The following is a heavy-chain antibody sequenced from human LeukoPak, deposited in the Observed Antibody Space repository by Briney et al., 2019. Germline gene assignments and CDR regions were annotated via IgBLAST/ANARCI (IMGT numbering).Heavy chain of an antibody. CDR1: GGSISNYY. J-gene: IGHJ4*02. V-gene: IGHV4-59*01. D-gene: IGHD3-3*01. CDR3: ARGDFWSLKGNYFDY. CDR2: IHDSGDT. Sequence: SETLSLTCSVSGGSISNYYWSWFRQPPMKGLEWIGYIHDSGDTDYSPSLKSRVAISVDTSKNEFSLKLRSVTAADTAVYYCARGDFWSLKGNYFDYWGQGSLVTVSS.